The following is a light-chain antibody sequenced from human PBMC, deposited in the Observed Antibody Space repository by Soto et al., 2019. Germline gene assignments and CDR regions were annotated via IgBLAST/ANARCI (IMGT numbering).Light chain of an antibody. V-gene: IGKV3-15*01. CDR3: HQYDNWPKT. J-gene: IGKJ5*01. Sequence: EVVVTQSPATLSVSPGERATLSCRASQRVSSNLAWYQQKPGQAPRLLIYGASTRATGIPARFSGSGSGTEFTLTISSLQSEDFAVYYCHQYDNWPKTFGQGTRLEIK. CDR1: QRVSSN. CDR2: GAS.